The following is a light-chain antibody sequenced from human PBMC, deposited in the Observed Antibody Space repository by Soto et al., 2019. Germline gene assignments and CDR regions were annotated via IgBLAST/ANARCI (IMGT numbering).Light chain of an antibody. CDR3: SSYTSSTTLVV. CDR1: SSDVGSHNY. Sequence: QSVLTQPASVSGSPGQSITISCTGTSSDVGSHNYVSWYQQHPGKAPKLMIYEVNNRPSGVSNRFSGSKSGNTASLTISGLQAEDKADYYCSSYTSSTTLVVFGGGTKLTVL. CDR2: EVN. V-gene: IGLV2-14*01. J-gene: IGLJ2*01.